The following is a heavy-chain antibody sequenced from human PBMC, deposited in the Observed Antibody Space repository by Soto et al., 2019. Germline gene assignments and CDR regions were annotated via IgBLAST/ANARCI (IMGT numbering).Heavy chain of an antibody. J-gene: IGHJ6*03. Sequence: QLHLQESGPGLVKPSETLSLICNVSGFSISSSSHYWAWIRQPPGKGLEWIGTIYYSGGTYYNPSLESRLTISGETSKNQVSLKLTSVIAADTAVYYCARALWGYGEFHMDVWGRGTTVTVSS. CDR3: ARALWGYGEFHMDV. D-gene: IGHD3-10*01. CDR1: GFSISSSSHY. CDR2: IYYSGGT. V-gene: IGHV4-39*01.